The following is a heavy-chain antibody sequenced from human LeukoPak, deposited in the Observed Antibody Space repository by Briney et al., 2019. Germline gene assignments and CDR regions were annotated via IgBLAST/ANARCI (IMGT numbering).Heavy chain of an antibody. J-gene: IGHJ1*01. CDR3: ARARGCSGGSCYMEYFQY. Sequence: ASVKVSCRASGYTFTGYYMHWVRQVPGQGREWMGWINPNSGGTNYAQKFQGRVTMTRDTSISTVYMELSRLRSDDTAVYYCARARGCSGGSCYMEYFQYWGQGTLVTVSS. D-gene: IGHD2-15*01. V-gene: IGHV1-2*02. CDR1: GYTFTGYY. CDR2: INPNSGGT.